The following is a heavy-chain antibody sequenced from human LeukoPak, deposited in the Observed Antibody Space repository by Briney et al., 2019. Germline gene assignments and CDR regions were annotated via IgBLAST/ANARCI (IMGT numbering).Heavy chain of an antibody. Sequence: ASVKVSCKVSGYTLTELSMHWVRRAPGKGLEWMGGFDPEDGETIYAQKFQGRVTMTEDTSTDTAYMELSSLRSEDTAVYYCATSAHSGWYAFDIWGQGTMVTVSS. CDR3: ATSAHSGWYAFDI. J-gene: IGHJ3*02. V-gene: IGHV1-24*01. CDR2: FDPEDGET. CDR1: GYTLTELS. D-gene: IGHD6-19*01.